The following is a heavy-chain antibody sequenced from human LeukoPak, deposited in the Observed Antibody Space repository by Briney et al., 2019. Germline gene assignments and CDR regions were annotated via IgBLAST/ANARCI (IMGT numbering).Heavy chain of an antibody. CDR3: AKDGEITMVRGVIVRGYYFDY. CDR1: GFTFRSYT. Sequence: GGSLRLCCSASGFTFRSYTMHWVRRAPGKGLEYVSAISHNGGSTYYADSVKGRFTISRDNSKNTLYLQMNSLRAEDTAVYYCAKDGEITMVRGVIVRGYYFDYWGQGTLVTVSS. D-gene: IGHD3-10*01. CDR2: ISHNGGST. V-gene: IGHV3-23*01. J-gene: IGHJ4*02.